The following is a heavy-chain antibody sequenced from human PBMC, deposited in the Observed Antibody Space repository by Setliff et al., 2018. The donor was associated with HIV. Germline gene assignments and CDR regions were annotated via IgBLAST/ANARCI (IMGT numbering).Heavy chain of an antibody. CDR2: IIPIFGTA. CDR1: GGTFSSYA. J-gene: IGHJ6*02. D-gene: IGHD3-22*01. CDR3: ARGIMHGWGYYDSSGYPYYYYYGMDV. V-gene: IGHV1-69*05. Sequence: SVKVSCKASGGTFSSYAISWVRQAPGQGLEWMGGIIPIFGTANYAQKFQGRVTITTDESTSTAYMELSSLRPEDTAVYYCARGIMHGWGYYDSSGYPYYYYYGMDVWGQGTTVTVSS.